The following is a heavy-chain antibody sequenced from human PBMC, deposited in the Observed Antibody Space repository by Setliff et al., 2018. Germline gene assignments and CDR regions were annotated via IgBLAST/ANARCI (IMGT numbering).Heavy chain of an antibody. CDR2: INPTGEST. CDR3: ARGLIAYASWYPNKHTYYYYMDV. V-gene: IGHV1-46*01. Sequence: ASVKVSCKASGYSFSHYYMHWVRQAPGQGLEWMGLINPTGESTNYAPKFQGRVNMTRDTSTSTVFMELTSLKSQDTAIYYCARGLIAYASWYPNKHTYYYYMDVWGKGTTVTVSS. J-gene: IGHJ6*03. D-gene: IGHD6-13*01. CDR1: GYSFSHYY.